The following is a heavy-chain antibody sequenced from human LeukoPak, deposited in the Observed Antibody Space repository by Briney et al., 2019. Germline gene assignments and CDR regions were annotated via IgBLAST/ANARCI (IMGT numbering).Heavy chain of an antibody. V-gene: IGHV1-69*04. CDR3: ARESSFPARVVVVITGYYFDY. CDR1: GGTFSSYA. Sequence: ASVKVSCKASGGTFSSYAISWVRQAPGQGLEWMGRIIPILGIANYAQKFQGRVTITADKSTSTAYMELSSLRSEDTAAYYCARESSFPARVVVVITGYYFDYWGQGTLVTVSS. J-gene: IGHJ4*02. D-gene: IGHD3-22*01. CDR2: IIPILGIA.